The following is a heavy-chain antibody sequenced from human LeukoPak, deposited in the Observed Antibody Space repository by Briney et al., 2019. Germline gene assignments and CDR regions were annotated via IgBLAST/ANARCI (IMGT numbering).Heavy chain of an antibody. CDR1: GYTFTSYA. V-gene: IGHV1-69*13. J-gene: IGHJ6*02. CDR3: ARAVDTAMVSYYYYGMDV. D-gene: IGHD5-18*01. CDR2: IIPIFGTA. Sequence: SVKVSCKASGYTFTSYAMHWVRQAPGQRLEWMGGIIPIFGTANYAQKFQGRVTITADESTSTAYMELSSLRSEDTAVYYCARAVDTAMVSYYYYGMDVWGQGTTVTVSS.